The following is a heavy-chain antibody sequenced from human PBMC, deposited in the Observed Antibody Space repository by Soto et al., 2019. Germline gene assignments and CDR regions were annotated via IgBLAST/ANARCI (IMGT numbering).Heavy chain of an antibody. CDR2: FFYTGST. V-gene: IGHV4-59*01. Sequence: QVQLQVSGPGLVKPSATLSLSCTVSTGSTNSFYWSWIRQPPGKGLEWIGYFFYTGSTNHNPSLKSRVTISLDMSSSQFSLSLSSVTAADTVMYYCARSRDGYNLNPIDQWGQGLLVTVSS. CDR1: TGSTNSFY. J-gene: IGHJ4*02. D-gene: IGHD5-12*01. CDR3: ARSRDGYNLNPIDQ.